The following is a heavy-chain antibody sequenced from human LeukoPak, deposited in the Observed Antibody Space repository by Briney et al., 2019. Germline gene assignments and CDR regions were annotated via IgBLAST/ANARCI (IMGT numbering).Heavy chain of an antibody. CDR2: IYPGDSNT. CDR1: GSIFTNYW. V-gene: IGHV5-51*01. Sequence: GASLKISCKGSGSIFTNYWIGWVRQLPGKGLEWMGIIYPGDSNTRYSPSFQGQVTISADKSISTAYLQWSSLKASDTAMYYCARSPYCSGVSCYSPYYYYYMDVWGKGTTVTVSS. D-gene: IGHD2-15*01. J-gene: IGHJ6*03. CDR3: ARSPYCSGVSCYSPYYYYYMDV.